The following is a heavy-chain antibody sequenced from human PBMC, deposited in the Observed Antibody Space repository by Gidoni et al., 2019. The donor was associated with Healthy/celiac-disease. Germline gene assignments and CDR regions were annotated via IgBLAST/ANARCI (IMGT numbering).Heavy chain of an antibody. D-gene: IGHD2-2*01. CDR1: GFTFSSYA. CDR3: AKAAPTTLGYCSSTSCYPYY. CDR2: ISGSGGST. V-gene: IGHV3-23*01. J-gene: IGHJ4*02. Sequence: EVQLLESGGGLVQPGGSLRLSCAASGFTFSSYAMSWVRQAPGKGLEWVSAISGSGGSTYYADSVKGRFTISRDNSKNTLYLQMNSLRAEDTAVYYCAKAAPTTLGYCSSTSCYPYYWGQGTLVTVSS.